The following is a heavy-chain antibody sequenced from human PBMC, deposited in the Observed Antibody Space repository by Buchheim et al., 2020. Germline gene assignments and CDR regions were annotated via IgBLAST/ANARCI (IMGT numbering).Heavy chain of an antibody. V-gene: IGHV3-33*01. D-gene: IGHD2-21*02. CDR1: GFTFSSYG. Sequence: QVQLVESGGGVVQPGRSLRLSCAASGFTFSSYGMHWVRQAPGKGLEWVAVIWYDGSDKYYADSVKGRFTISRDNSKNTLYLQMNSLRAEDTAVYYCARAEIYCGGDCDTPRLMYFDYWGQGTL. CDR3: ARAEIYCGGDCDTPRLMYFDY. J-gene: IGHJ4*02. CDR2: IWYDGSDK.